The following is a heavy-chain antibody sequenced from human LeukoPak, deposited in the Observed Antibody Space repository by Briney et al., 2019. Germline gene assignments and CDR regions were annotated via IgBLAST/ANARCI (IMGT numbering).Heavy chain of an antibody. CDR2: ITGGATST. CDR3: AKGTVADFDY. J-gene: IGHJ4*02. Sequence: QPGGSLRVSCAASGFTFSSYGMSWVRQAPGKGLEWVSAITGGATSTYYANSVKGRFTISRDNSKNTLYLQMNSLRAEDTAVYYCAKGTVADFDYWGQGTLVTVSS. CDR1: GFTFSSYG. V-gene: IGHV3-23*01. D-gene: IGHD6-19*01.